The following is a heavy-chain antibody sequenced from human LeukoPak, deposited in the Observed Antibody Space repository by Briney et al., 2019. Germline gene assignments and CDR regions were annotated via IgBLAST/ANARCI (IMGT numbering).Heavy chain of an antibody. D-gene: IGHD3-22*01. J-gene: IGHJ4*02. CDR1: GFTFSSYA. Sequence: QPGGSLRLPCAASGFTFSSYAMSWVRQAPGKGLEWVSAISGSGGSTYYADSVKGRFTISRDNSNNTMYLQMNSLRPDDTAVYYCARGGDMGYDSSGLIDYWGQGTLVTVSS. V-gene: IGHV3-23*01. CDR3: ARGGDMGYDSSGLIDY. CDR2: ISGSGGST.